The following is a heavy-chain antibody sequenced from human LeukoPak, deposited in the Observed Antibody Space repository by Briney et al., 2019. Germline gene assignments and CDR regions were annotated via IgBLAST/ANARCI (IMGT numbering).Heavy chain of an antibody. CDR2: IIPIFGTA. V-gene: IGHV1-69*05. Sequence: SVKVSCKASGGTFSSYAISWVRQAPGQGLEWMGGIIPIFGTANYAQKFQGRVTITTDESTSTAYMELSSLRSEDTAVYYCAWHTQDIVVVVAETGYYYYYMDVWGKGTTVTVSS. J-gene: IGHJ6*03. CDR3: AWHTQDIVVVVAETGYYYYYMDV. D-gene: IGHD2-15*01. CDR1: GGTFSSYA.